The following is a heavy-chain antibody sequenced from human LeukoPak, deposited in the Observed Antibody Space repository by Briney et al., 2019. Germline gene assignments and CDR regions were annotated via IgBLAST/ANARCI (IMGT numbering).Heavy chain of an antibody. CDR3: ARSYGDYITGAYAFDV. CDR2: IYYSGST. V-gene: IGHV4-59*08. J-gene: IGHJ3*01. Sequence: SETLSLTCTVSGDSISTYYWSWIRQPPGKGLEWIGYIYYSGSTNYNPSLKSRLTISVDTSKNQFSLKLSSVTAADTAVYYCARSYGDYITGAYAFDVWGQGTMVTVSS. D-gene: IGHD4-17*01. CDR1: GDSISTYY.